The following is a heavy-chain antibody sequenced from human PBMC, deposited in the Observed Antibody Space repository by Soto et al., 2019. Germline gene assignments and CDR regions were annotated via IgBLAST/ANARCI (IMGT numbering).Heavy chain of an antibody. Sequence: EVQLVQSGAEVKKPGESLRISCKGSGYSFTSYWISWVRQMPGKGLEWMGRIDPSDSYTNYSPSFQGHVTISADKSISTAYLQWSSLKAADTAMYYCARLNFVVPAAIGLVDNWFDPWGQGTLVTVSS. CDR2: IDPSDSYT. V-gene: IGHV5-10-1*03. CDR3: ARLNFVVPAAIGLVDNWFDP. D-gene: IGHD2-2*01. CDR1: GYSFTSYW. J-gene: IGHJ5*02.